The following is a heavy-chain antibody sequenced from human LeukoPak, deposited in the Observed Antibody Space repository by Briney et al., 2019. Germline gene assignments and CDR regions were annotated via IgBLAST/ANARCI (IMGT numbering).Heavy chain of an antibody. D-gene: IGHD6-13*01. V-gene: IGHV4-59*01. CDR3: ARTITAAPYYYYYYGMDV. Sequence: SETLSLTCTVSGGSISSYYWSWIRQPPGKGLEWIGYIYDSGSTKYNPSLKSRITISVDTSKNQFSLKLSSVTAADTAVYYCARTITAAPYYYYYYGMDVWGQGTTVTVSS. J-gene: IGHJ6*02. CDR1: GGSISSYY. CDR2: IYDSGST.